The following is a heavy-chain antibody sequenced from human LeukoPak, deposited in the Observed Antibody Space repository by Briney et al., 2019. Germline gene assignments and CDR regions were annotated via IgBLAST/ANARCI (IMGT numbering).Heavy chain of an antibody. CDR3: VTVPPYRSFDY. J-gene: IGHJ4*02. CDR1: GYSISSDYY. CDR2: IYHNEKT. V-gene: IGHV4-38-2*01. D-gene: IGHD1-26*01. Sequence: SETLSLTCAGSGYSISSDYYWGWVRQPPGKRLEWIGNIYHNEKTYYNPSLKSRVTLSVDTSKNQFSLRLSSVTAADTAVYYCVTVPPYRSFDYWGPGTLVTVSS.